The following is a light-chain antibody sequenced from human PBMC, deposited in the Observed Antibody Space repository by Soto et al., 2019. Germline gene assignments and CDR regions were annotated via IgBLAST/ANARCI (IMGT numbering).Light chain of an antibody. J-gene: IGKJ3*01. V-gene: IGKV1-39*01. CDR2: GAS. CDR3: QQSYTAPYT. CDR1: RSISNY. Sequence: DIQMTQSPSSLSASVGDAVSLTCRASRSISNYLNWYQQKPERAPKLLISGASSLQRGVPSRFSGSGSGTTFTLTITSLQPDEFAIYFCQQSYTAPYTFGPGTKVEIK.